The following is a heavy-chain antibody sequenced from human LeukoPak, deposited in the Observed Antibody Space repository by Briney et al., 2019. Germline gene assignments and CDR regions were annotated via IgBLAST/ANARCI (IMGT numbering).Heavy chain of an antibody. V-gene: IGHV1-69*02. CDR1: GGTFSSYT. CDR2: IIPILGIA. Sequence: GASVKVSCKASGGTFSSYTISWVRQAPGQGLEWMGRIIPILGIANYAQKFQGRVTITADKSTSTAYMELSSLRSEDTAVYYCASPQSGIAVAGIGAFDIWGQGTMVTVSS. D-gene: IGHD6-19*01. CDR3: ASPQSGIAVAGIGAFDI. J-gene: IGHJ3*02.